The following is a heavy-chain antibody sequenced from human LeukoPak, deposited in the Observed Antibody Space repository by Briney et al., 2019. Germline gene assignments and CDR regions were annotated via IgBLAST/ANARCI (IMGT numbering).Heavy chain of an antibody. V-gene: IGHV3-23*01. Sequence: GGSLRLSCAASGFTFSSYAMSWVRQAPGKGLEWVSGISGSGGTTYYADSVKGRLTISRDNSKNTLYLQMNSLRAEDTAVYYSAKDKGNYYDSSGYFDYWGQGTLVTVFS. J-gene: IGHJ4*02. D-gene: IGHD3-22*01. CDR3: AKDKGNYYDSSGYFDY. CDR1: GFTFSSYA. CDR2: ISGSGGTT.